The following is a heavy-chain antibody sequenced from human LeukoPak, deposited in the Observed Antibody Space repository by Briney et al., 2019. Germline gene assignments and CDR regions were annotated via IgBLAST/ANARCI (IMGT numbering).Heavy chain of an antibody. CDR2: MSYDGSDK. Sequence: QAGGSLRLSCAASGFTFSTYAMHWVRQAPGEGLEWVAVMSYDGSDKFYADSVKGRFTISRDNSKNTLYLQMNSLRAEDTALYYCAKGFCSSTTCYTYYYYFMDVWGKGTTVTVSS. J-gene: IGHJ6*03. CDR1: GFTFSTYA. V-gene: IGHV3-30-3*01. D-gene: IGHD2-2*02. CDR3: AKGFCSSTTCYTYYYYFMDV.